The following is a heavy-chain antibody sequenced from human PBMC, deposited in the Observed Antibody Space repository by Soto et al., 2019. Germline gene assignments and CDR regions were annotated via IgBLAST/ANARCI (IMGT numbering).Heavy chain of an antibody. Sequence: SETLSLTCTVSGGSINTSSYYWGWIRQPPGKGLEWVGSIDYSGSTYYNPSLKSRVATSVDKSKNQFSLKMTSVTAADTGVYYCASKFGELLADAFDIWGQGTVVTVSS. V-gene: IGHV4-39*07. CDR3: ASKFGELLADAFDI. CDR2: IDYSGST. J-gene: IGHJ3*02. CDR1: GGSINTSSYY. D-gene: IGHD3-10*01.